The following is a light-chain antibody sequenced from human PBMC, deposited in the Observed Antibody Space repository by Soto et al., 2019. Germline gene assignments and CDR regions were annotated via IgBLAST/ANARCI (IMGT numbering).Light chain of an antibody. CDR2: GAS. V-gene: IGKV3-20*01. J-gene: IGKJ2*01. CDR1: QSVSSRW. Sequence: EIVLTQSPGTLSLSPGEGATLSCRASQSVSSRWLVWYQQKPGQAPRLLIYGASSRATGIPDRFSGSGSGTDFTLTISRLEPEDFAVYYSQQYGSSPNTFGQGTKVEMK. CDR3: QQYGSSPNT.